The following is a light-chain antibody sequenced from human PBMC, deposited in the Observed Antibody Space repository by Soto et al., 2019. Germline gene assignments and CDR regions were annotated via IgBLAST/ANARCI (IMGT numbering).Light chain of an antibody. Sequence: QSALTQPPSVSGSPGQSVTISCTGISSDIGSYNRVSWYQQPPGTAPKLMIYEVNNRPSGVPDRFSGSTSGNTASLTISGLQAEDEADYYCSLYTSISTXVFGTGTKVT. V-gene: IGLV2-18*01. CDR1: SSDIGSYNR. J-gene: IGLJ1*01. CDR3: SLYTSISTXV. CDR2: EVN.